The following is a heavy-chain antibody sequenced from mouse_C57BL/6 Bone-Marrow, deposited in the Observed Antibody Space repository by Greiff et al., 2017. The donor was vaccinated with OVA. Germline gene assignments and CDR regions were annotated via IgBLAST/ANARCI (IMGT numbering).Heavy chain of an antibody. CDR3: ARGEGYGSSYVPWFAY. V-gene: IGHV1-53*01. D-gene: IGHD1-1*01. CDR1: GYTFTSYW. J-gene: IGHJ3*01. Sequence: QVQLQQPGTELVKPGASVKLSCKASGYTFTSYWMHWVKQRPGQGLEWIGNINPSNGGTNYNEKFKSKATLTVDKSSSTAYMQLSSLTSEDSAVYYGARGEGYGSSYVPWFAYWGQGTLVTVSA. CDR2: INPSNGGT.